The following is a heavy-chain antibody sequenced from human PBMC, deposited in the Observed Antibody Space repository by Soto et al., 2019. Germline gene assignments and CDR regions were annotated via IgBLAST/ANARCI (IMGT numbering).Heavy chain of an antibody. J-gene: IGHJ3*02. CDR1: GFTFSSYG. CDR2: ISYDGSNK. Sequence: QVQLVESGGGVVQPGRSLRLSCAASGFTFSSYGMHWVRQAPGKGLEWVAVISYDGSNKYYADSVKGRFTISRDNSKNTLYLQMNSLRAEDTAVYYCAKGEREHIVVVTAITDAFDIWGQGTMVTVSS. V-gene: IGHV3-30*18. CDR3: AKGEREHIVVVTAITDAFDI. D-gene: IGHD2-21*02.